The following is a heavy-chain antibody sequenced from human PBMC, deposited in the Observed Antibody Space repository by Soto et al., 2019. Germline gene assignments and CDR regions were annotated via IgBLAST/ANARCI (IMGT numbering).Heavy chain of an antibody. CDR2: IYYSGNT. V-gene: IGHV4-30-4*01. CDR3: AREGGESSDGLYYFDS. Sequence: SETLSLTCTVSGGSTSSDNYWSWIRQPPGKGLEWIGHIYYSGNTDYNPSLKSRLAISIDTSKNRFSLKLSSVTAADTAVYFCAREGGESSDGLYYFDSWGQGSLVTSPQ. CDR1: GGSTSSDNY. J-gene: IGHJ4*02. D-gene: IGHD3-16*01.